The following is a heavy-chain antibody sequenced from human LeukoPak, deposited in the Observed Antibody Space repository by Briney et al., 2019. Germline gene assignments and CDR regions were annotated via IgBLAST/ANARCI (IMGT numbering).Heavy chain of an antibody. CDR2: ISWNSGSI. Sequence: GGSLRLSCAASGFTFSSYGMSWVRQAPGKGLEWVSGISWNSGSIGYADSVKGRFTISRDNAKNSLYLQMNSLRAEDMALYYCAKGRERVAATGLDSWGQGTLVTVSS. D-gene: IGHD2-15*01. CDR1: GFTFSSYG. CDR3: AKGRERVAATGLDS. V-gene: IGHV3-9*03. J-gene: IGHJ5*01.